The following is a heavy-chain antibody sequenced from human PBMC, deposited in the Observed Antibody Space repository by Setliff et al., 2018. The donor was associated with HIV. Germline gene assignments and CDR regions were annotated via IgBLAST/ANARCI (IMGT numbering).Heavy chain of an antibody. CDR2: ISAYNGNT. CDR1: GYTFTSYG. D-gene: IGHD3-9*01. Sequence: ASVKVSCKASGYTFTSYGISWVRQAPGQGLEWMGWISAYNGNTNYAQKLQGRVTMTTDTSTSTAYMELRSLRSDDTAVYYCAKSGILTGLNDAFDIWGQGTMVTVSS. J-gene: IGHJ3*02. CDR3: AKSGILTGLNDAFDI. V-gene: IGHV1-18*01.